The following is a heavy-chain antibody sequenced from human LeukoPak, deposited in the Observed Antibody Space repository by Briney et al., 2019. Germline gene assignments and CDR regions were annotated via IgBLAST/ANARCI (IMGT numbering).Heavy chain of an antibody. CDR2: IAYDGSND. Sequence: PGGSLRLSCAASGFSFSSYVMHWVRQAPGKGLEWVTIIAYDGSNDYYADSAKGRFTISRDNSKNTLYLQMNRLRAEDTAVYYCAKGIQLWFRWDYTLEYWGQGTLVTVSS. D-gene: IGHD5-18*01. CDR3: AKGIQLWFRWDYTLEY. J-gene: IGHJ4*02. CDR1: GFSFSSYV. V-gene: IGHV3-30*18.